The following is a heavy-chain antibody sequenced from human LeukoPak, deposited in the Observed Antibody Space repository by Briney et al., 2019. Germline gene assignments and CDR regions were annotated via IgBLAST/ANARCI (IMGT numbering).Heavy chain of an antibody. V-gene: IGHV1-69*05. Sequence: SVKVSCKASGGTFISYAISWVRQAPGQGREWMGGIIPIFGTANYAQKFQGRVTITTDESTSTAYMELSSLRSEDTAVYYCARAFGYYDSSGYLWAFDIWGQGTMVTVSS. CDR1: GGTFISYA. CDR2: IIPIFGTA. D-gene: IGHD3-22*01. J-gene: IGHJ3*02. CDR3: ARAFGYYDSSGYLWAFDI.